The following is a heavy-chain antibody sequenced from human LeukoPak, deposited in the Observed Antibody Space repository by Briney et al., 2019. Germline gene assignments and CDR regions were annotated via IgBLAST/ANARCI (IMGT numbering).Heavy chain of an antibody. D-gene: IGHD3-3*01. CDR1: GFTFSSNA. CDR2: ISDSGGRA. J-gene: IGHJ5*02. CDR3: AKGGSDFWSSHYLWFDP. Sequence: PGGSLRLSCAASGFTFSSNAMSWVRQAPGKGLEWVSSISDSGGRAFYADSVKGRFTISRDNTKNTLYLQMNSLRVEDTAVYYCAKGGSDFWSSHYLWFDPWGQGTLVTVSS. V-gene: IGHV3-23*01.